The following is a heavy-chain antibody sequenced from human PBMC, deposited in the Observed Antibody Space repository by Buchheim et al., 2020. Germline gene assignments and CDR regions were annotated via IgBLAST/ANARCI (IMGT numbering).Heavy chain of an antibody. CDR2: INHSGST. V-gene: IGHV4-34*01. CDR1: GGSFSGYY. J-gene: IGHJ5*02. D-gene: IGHD5-18*01. Sequence: QVQLQQWGAGLLKPSETLSLTCAVYGGSFSGYYWSWIRQPPGKGLEWIGEINHSGSTNYNPSLKSRVTISVDTSKNQFSLKLSSVTAADTAVYYCARGIRGIQLWPRNWFDPWGKGTL. CDR3: ARGIRGIQLWPRNWFDP.